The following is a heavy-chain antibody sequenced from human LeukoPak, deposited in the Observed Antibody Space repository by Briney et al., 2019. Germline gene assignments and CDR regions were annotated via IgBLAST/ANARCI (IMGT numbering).Heavy chain of an antibody. CDR2: IYYSGST. D-gene: IGHD1-26*01. V-gene: IGHV4-61*08. Sequence: SETLSLTCTVSGGSISSSGYYWGWIRQPPGKGLEWIGYIYYSGSTNYNPSLKSRVTISVDTSKNQFSLKLSSVTAADTAVYYCARGIFEGATCDYWGQGTLVTVSS. CDR1: GGSISSSGYY. CDR3: ARGIFEGATCDY. J-gene: IGHJ4*02.